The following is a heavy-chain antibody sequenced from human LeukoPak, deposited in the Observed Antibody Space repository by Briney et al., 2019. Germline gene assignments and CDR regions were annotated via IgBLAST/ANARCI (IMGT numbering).Heavy chain of an antibody. CDR3: ASEIYSSGWLEY. CDR1: GGTFSSYA. Sequence: SVKVSCKASGGTFSSYAISWVRQAPGQGLEWMGRIIPILGIANYAQKFQGRVTITADKSTSTAYMELSSLRSEDTAVYYCASEIYSSGWLEYWGQGTLVTVSS. J-gene: IGHJ4*02. CDR2: IIPILGIA. V-gene: IGHV1-69*04. D-gene: IGHD6-19*01.